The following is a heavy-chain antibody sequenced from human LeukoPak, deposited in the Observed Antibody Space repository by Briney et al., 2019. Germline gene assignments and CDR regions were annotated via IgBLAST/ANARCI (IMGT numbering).Heavy chain of an antibody. Sequence: PGGSLRLSCAASGFTFSSYWVHWVRQAPGKGLVWVSPINSDGSSTSYAASAQRRFTNSRDSANNTLSLQVNSRRAEDTAVYYLARVGGSNAFDIWGQGAMVIVSS. D-gene: IGHD1-26*01. CDR1: GFTFSSYW. CDR3: ARVGGSNAFDI. J-gene: IGHJ3*02. CDR2: INSDGSST. V-gene: IGHV3-74*01.